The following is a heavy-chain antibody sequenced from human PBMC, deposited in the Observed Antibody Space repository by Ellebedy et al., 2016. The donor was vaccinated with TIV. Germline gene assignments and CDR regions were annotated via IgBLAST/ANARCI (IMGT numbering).Heavy chain of an antibody. CDR1: GGSFSGYY. J-gene: IGHJ5*02. CDR2: INHSGST. V-gene: IGHV4-34*01. Sequence: MPSETLSLTCAVYGGSFSGYYWSWIRQPPGKGLEWIGEINHSGSTNYNPSLKSRVTISVDTSKNQFSLKLSSVTAADTAVYYCARGNNWFDPWGQGTLVTVSS. CDR3: ARGNNWFDP.